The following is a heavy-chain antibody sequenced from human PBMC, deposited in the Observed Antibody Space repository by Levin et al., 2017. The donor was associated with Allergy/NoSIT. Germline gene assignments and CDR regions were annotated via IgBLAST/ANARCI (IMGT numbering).Heavy chain of an antibody. Sequence: PSETLSLSCAVYGGSFSAYYWSWIRQPPGKGLEWIGEINHSGNINYNPSLKSRATTSVDTSKSQFSLRLSSVTAADTAVYYCAGRFCSGGRCYRAFDLWGRGTPVSVSS. J-gene: IGHJ2*01. CDR2: INHSGNI. CDR1: GGSFSAYY. D-gene: IGHD2-15*01. V-gene: IGHV4-34*01. CDR3: AGRFCSGGRCYRAFDL.